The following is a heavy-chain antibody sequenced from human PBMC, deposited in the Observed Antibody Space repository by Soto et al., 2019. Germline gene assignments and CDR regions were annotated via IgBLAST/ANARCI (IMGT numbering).Heavy chain of an antibody. Sequence: EVQLLESGGGLVQPGGSLRLSCAASGFTFSSYAMSWVRQAPGKGLEWVSTMSGSGGSTYYADSVKGRFTISRDTSKNTLYRQMNSLRAAGTAVYYCAKGPLVIAVAGSDYWGQGTLVTVSS. V-gene: IGHV3-23*01. CDR2: MSGSGGST. CDR3: AKGPLVIAVAGSDY. CDR1: GFTFSSYA. D-gene: IGHD6-19*01. J-gene: IGHJ4*02.